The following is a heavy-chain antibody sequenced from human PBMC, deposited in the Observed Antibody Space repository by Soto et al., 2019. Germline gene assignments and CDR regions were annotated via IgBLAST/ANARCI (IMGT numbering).Heavy chain of an antibody. CDR2: IYHSGST. D-gene: IGHD2-8*01. V-gene: IGHV4-4*02. J-gene: IGHJ4*02. Sequence: QVQLQESGPGLVKPSGTLSLTCAVSSGSISSSNWWSWVRQPPGKGLEWIGEIYHSGSTNYNPSLKSRVTISVDKSKNQFSLKLSSVPAADTAVYYCARDEGDCTNGVCYFAYWGQGTLVTVSS. CDR1: SGSISSSNW. CDR3: ARDEGDCTNGVCYFAY.